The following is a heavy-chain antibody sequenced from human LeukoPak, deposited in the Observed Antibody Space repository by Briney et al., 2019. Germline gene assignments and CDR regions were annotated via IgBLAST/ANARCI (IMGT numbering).Heavy chain of an antibody. J-gene: IGHJ6*03. CDR3: ARGIQLHRLGYYMDV. Sequence: PRASVKVSCKASGYTFTGYYMHWVRQAPGQGLEWMGLINPNSGGTNYAQKFQGRVTMTRDTSISTAYMELSRLRSDDTAVYYCARGIQLHRLGYYMDVWGKGTTVTVSS. D-gene: IGHD5-18*01. CDR2: INPNSGGT. V-gene: IGHV1-2*02. CDR1: GYTFTGYY.